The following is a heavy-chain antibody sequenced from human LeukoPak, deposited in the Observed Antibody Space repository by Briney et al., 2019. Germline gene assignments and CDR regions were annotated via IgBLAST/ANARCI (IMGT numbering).Heavy chain of an antibody. CDR3: ARASDSSGYYYPSFAFDI. CDR2: ISSSGSTI. D-gene: IGHD3-22*01. Sequence: GGSLRLSCAASGFTFSSYEMNCVRQAPGKGLEWVSYISSSGSTIYYADSVKGRFTISRDNAKDSLYLQMNSLRAEDTAVYYCARASDSSGYYYPSFAFDIWGQGTMVTVSS. CDR1: GFTFSSYE. V-gene: IGHV3-48*03. J-gene: IGHJ3*02.